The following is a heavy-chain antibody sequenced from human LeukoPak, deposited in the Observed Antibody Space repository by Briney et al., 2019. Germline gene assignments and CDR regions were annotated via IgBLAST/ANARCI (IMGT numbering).Heavy chain of an antibody. CDR2: IYYSKNT. V-gene: IGHV4-39*01. Sequence: SEALSLSCTVSGGSISSSIAYWGWIRQPPGKGLEWIGSIYYSKNTYYNPSLKSRLTISADRYKTQFSLTLGSVSATDTAVYYCVSPRGFSYGYFDYWGQGTLVTVSS. CDR3: VSPRGFSYGYFDY. CDR1: GGSISSSIAY. J-gene: IGHJ4*02. D-gene: IGHD5-18*01.